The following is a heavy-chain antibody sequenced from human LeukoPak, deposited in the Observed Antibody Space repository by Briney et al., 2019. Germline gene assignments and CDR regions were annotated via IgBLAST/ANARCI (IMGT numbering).Heavy chain of an antibody. V-gene: IGHV1-46*01. Sequence: ASVKVSCKASGYTFTNYHMHWVRQAPGQGLEWMGVINPSGGNKNYAQKFQGRVTMTRDMSTSTVYMDLSSLRSEDTAVYYCARERSSGYNDAFDIWGQGTMVTVSS. CDR3: ARERSSGYNDAFDI. CDR1: GYTFTNYH. J-gene: IGHJ3*02. D-gene: IGHD3-22*01. CDR2: INPSGGNK.